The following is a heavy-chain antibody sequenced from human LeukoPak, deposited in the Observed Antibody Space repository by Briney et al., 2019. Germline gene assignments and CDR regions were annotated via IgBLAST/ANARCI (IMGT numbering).Heavy chain of an antibody. CDR3: ARLYGSGSYYNY. CDR1: GGSISSNYYY. D-gene: IGHD3-10*01. J-gene: IGHJ4*02. Sequence: SETLSLTCTVSGGSISSNYYYWGWIRQPPGKGLEWIGEINHSGSTNYNPSLKSRVTISVDTSNNQFSLKLSSVTAADTAVYYCARLYGSGSYYNYWGQGTLVTVSS. CDR2: INHSGST. V-gene: IGHV4-39*07.